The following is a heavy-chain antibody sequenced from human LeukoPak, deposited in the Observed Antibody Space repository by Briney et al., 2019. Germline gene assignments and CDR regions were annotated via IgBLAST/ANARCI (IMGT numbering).Heavy chain of an antibody. Sequence: GGSLRLSCAASGITLNSYGMHWVRQAPGKGLEWVAVIWYDGSRMYFADSVKGRFTISRDNSKNTVSLQMNSLRAEDTAVYYCARDKSGSYKAFDIWGQGTMVTVSS. CDR1: GITLNSYG. CDR3: ARDKSGSYKAFDI. J-gene: IGHJ3*02. V-gene: IGHV3-33*01. CDR2: IWYDGSRM. D-gene: IGHD1-26*01.